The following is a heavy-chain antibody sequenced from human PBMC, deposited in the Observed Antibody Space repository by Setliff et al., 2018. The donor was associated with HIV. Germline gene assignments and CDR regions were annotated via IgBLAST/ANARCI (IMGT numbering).Heavy chain of an antibody. CDR1: GVSFNSYY. D-gene: IGHD5-18*01. Sequence: PSETLSLTCAVYGVSFNSYYWTWIRQPPGKGLEWIGEINHNGTTSYNSSLKSRVTMSIDTSKSQFSLKLSSVTAADTAVYYCARHPDTAMVTYWGQGTLVTVSS. V-gene: IGHV4-34*01. J-gene: IGHJ4*02. CDR3: ARHPDTAMVTY. CDR2: INHNGTT.